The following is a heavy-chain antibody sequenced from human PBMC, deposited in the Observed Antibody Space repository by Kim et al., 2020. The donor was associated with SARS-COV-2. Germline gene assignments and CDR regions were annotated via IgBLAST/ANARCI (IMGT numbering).Heavy chain of an antibody. J-gene: IGHJ3*02. CDR1: GASLINSY. CDR3: ARDPRGFGELLYAFDI. CDR2: VYYTGST. D-gene: IGHD3-10*01. Sequence: SETLSLTCSVSGASLINSYWSWIRLTPGKGLEWIGYVYYTGSTNYNPSLKGRVTISADTSENQFSLQLDSVTAADTAEYFCARDPRGFGELLYAFDIWG. V-gene: IGHV4-59*01.